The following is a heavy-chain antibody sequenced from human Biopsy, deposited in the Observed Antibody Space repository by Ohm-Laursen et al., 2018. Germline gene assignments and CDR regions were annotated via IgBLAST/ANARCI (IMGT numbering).Heavy chain of an antibody. CDR1: GYTFTSYD. J-gene: IGHJ5*02. CDR2: LNPVSGNS. Sequence: VASVKDSCKASGYTFTSYDITWVRQASGQGPEWIGWLNPVSGNSNFGQKFRGRVTVTSDTSISTAYMELSGLTSDDTATYYCGRAVRNQLLTDPWGQGTLVTVTS. D-gene: IGHD1-7*01. V-gene: IGHV1-8*01. CDR3: GRAVRNQLLTDP.